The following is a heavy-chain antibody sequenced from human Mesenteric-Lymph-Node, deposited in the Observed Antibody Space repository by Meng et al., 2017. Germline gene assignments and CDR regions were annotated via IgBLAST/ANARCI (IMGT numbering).Heavy chain of an antibody. CDR3: ARKGGQTTGWFDP. D-gene: IGHD2-8*02. CDR1: GGTFSSYA. Sequence: SVKVSCKASGGTFSSYAISWVRQAPGQGLEWMGGIIPIFGTANYAQKFQGRVTITADKSTSTAYMELSSLRSEDTAIFYCARKGGQTTGWFDPWGQGTQVTVSS. V-gene: IGHV1-69*06. J-gene: IGHJ5*02. CDR2: IIPIFGTA.